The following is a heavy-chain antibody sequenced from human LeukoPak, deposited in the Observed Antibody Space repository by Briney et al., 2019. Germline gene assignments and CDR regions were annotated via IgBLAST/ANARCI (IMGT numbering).Heavy chain of an antibody. CDR2: ISSSGSTI. V-gene: IGHV3-48*04. Sequence: GRSLRLSCAASGFTFSSYGMHWVRQAPGKGLEWVSYISSSGSTIYYADSVKGRFTISRDNAKNSLYLQMNSLRAEDTAVYYCARDPQLLWFGEGDYWGQGTLVTVSS. CDR1: GFTFSSYG. J-gene: IGHJ4*02. D-gene: IGHD3-10*01. CDR3: ARDPQLLWFGEGDY.